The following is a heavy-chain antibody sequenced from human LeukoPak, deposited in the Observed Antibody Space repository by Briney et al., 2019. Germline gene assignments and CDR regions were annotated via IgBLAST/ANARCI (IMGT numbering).Heavy chain of an antibody. CDR3: ARHHASTYYYDSSGLNWFDP. CDR2: IIPIFATA. J-gene: IGHJ5*02. Sequence: ASVKISCKASGGTFSSYAISWVRQATGQGLEWMRRIIPIFATANYAQKFQGRVTITTDESTSTAYMELSSLRSEDTAVYYCARHHASTYYYDSSGLNWFDPWGQGTLVTVSS. V-gene: IGHV1-69*05. CDR1: GGTFSSYA. D-gene: IGHD3-22*01.